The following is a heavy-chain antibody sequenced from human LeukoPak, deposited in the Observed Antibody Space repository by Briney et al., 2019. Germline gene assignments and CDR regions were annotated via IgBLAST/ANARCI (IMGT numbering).Heavy chain of an antibody. CDR3: ARATVTTVDFDY. CDR1: GGSISSYY. V-gene: IGHV4-59*01. CDR2: IYYSGST. J-gene: IGHJ4*02. D-gene: IGHD4-17*01. Sequence: SETLSLTCTVSGGSISSYYWSWIRQPPGKGLEWIGYIYYSGSTNYNPSLKSRVTISVDTSKNQLSLKLSSVTAADTAVYYCARATVTTVDFDYWGQGTLVTVSS.